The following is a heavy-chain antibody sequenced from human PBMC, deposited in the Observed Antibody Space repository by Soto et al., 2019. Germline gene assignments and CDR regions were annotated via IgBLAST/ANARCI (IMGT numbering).Heavy chain of an antibody. CDR1: GGTFSSYA. Sequence: QVQLVQSGAEVKKPGSSVKVSCKASGGTFSSYAISWVRQAPGQGLEWTGGIIPIFGTANYAQKFQGRVTITADESTSTAYMELSSLRSEDTAVYCWARYREGTYGMDVWGQGTTVTVSS. CDR3: ARYREGTYGMDV. V-gene: IGHV1-69*12. J-gene: IGHJ6*02. CDR2: IIPIFGTA.